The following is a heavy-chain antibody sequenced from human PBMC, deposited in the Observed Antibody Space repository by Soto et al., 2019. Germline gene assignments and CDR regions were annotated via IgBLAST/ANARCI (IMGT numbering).Heavy chain of an antibody. J-gene: IGHJ4*02. Sequence: EVQLVESGGDLVQPGGSLKLSCAASGFTFSGSAMHWVRQASGKGLEWVGHIRRRAKKYVTEYAASLLGRFIISRDDSQNTAYLQKNSAKNDETGVYYSTRTFHGSDYSSPDFDYWGQGTVVTVS. D-gene: IGHD3-10*01. V-gene: IGHV3-73*02. CDR2: IRRRAKKYVT. CDR3: TRTFHGSDYSSPDFDY. CDR1: GFTFSGSA.